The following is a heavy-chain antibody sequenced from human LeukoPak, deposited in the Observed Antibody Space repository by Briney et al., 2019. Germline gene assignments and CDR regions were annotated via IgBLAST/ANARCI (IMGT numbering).Heavy chain of an antibody. CDR2: IIPIFGIA. D-gene: IGHD4-17*01. V-gene: IGHV1-69*04. Sequence: SVKVSCKASGGTFSSYAISWVRQAPGQGLEWMGRIIPIFGIANYAQKFQGRVTITADKSTSTAYMELSSLRSEGTAVYYCARAPYGDAPGWFDPWGQGTLVTVSS. CDR1: GGTFSSYA. CDR3: ARAPYGDAPGWFDP. J-gene: IGHJ5*02.